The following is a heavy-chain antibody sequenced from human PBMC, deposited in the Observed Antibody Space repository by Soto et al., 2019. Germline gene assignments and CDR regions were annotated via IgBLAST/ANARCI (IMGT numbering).Heavy chain of an antibody. CDR2: MSGTGGST. CDR3: AKDISDKWLDDAFDI. Sequence: EVQLLESGGGLVQPGGSLRLSCAASGFTFSSYAMSWVRQAPGKGLEWVSGMSGTGGSTHYADSAKGRFTISRDNSKNTLYLQMNSLRAEDTAVYYWAKDISDKWLDDAFDIWGQGTMVTVSS. D-gene: IGHD6-19*01. V-gene: IGHV3-23*01. J-gene: IGHJ3*02. CDR1: GFTFSSYA.